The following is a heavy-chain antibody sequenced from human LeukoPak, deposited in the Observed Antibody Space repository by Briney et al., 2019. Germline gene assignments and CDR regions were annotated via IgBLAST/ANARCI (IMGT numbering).Heavy chain of an antibody. J-gene: IGHJ3*02. CDR2: IYSDGST. D-gene: IGHD1-26*01. Sequence: GGSLRLSCDASGFRFSAYGMSWVRQAPGQGLEWVSEIYSDGSTYYAASVKGRFSISRDNSKNTMYLQMNSLRAEDTAVYYCARELREHGVFDIWGQGTMVTVSS. CDR1: GFRFSAYG. V-gene: IGHV3-53*01. CDR3: ARELREHGVFDI.